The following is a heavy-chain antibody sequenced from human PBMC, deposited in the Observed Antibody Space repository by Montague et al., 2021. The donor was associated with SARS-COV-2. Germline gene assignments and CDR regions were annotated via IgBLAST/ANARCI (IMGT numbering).Heavy chain of an antibody. CDR2: ISYDGSNK. D-gene: IGHD3-16*02. CDR3: ARDRGMITFGGVIVIDGMDV. J-gene: IGHJ6*02. Sequence: LSLSLAASGFTFSSYAMHWVRQAPGKGLEWVAVISYDGSNKYYADSVKGRFTISRDNSKNTLYLQMNSLRAEDTAVYYCARDRGMITFGGVIVIDGMDVWGQGTTVTVSS. V-gene: IGHV3-30-3*01. CDR1: GFTFSSYA.